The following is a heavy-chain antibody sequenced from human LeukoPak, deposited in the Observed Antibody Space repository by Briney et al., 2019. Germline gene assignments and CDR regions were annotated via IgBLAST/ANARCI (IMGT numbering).Heavy chain of an antibody. D-gene: IGHD5-12*01. CDR3: ARDHRYAFDN. J-gene: IGHJ4*02. CDR2: VGISSGNT. Sequence: GGSLRLSCAASGFTFIDYSMNWVRQAPGKGLEWISYVGISSGNTKYADSVKGRFTISGDSAKNSVFLRMNSLRVEDTAVYYCARDHRYAFDNWGQGTLVTVSS. CDR1: GFTFIDYS. V-gene: IGHV3-48*04.